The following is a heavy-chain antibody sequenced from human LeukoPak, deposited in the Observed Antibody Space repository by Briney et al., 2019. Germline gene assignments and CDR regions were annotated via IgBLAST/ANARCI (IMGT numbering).Heavy chain of an antibody. Sequence: ASVKVSCKASVYTFTHFGFIWVRQAPGQRLEWMGCVSTYNGDTDYAKKFQDRVTMTTESPTQTTFMELRNLRSDGTAVYYCARAESMALYFLYWGQGALVSVSS. CDR2: VSTYNGDT. D-gene: IGHD6-6*01. J-gene: IGHJ1*01. CDR1: VYTFTHFG. CDR3: ARAESMALYFLY. V-gene: IGHV1-18*01.